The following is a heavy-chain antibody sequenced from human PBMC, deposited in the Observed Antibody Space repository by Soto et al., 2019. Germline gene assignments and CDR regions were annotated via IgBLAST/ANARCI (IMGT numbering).Heavy chain of an antibody. CDR3: ARTSAAGKYYYVMDV. V-gene: IGHV5-51*01. CDR1: GYSFTSYW. CDR2: IYPGDSGT. D-gene: IGHD6-13*01. Sequence: PGESLKISCKGSGYSFTSYWIGWVRQMPGKGLEWMGIIYPGDSGTRYSPSFQGQVTISADKSISTAYLQWSSLKASDTAMYYCARTSAAGKYYYVMDVWGQGATVTVSS. J-gene: IGHJ6*02.